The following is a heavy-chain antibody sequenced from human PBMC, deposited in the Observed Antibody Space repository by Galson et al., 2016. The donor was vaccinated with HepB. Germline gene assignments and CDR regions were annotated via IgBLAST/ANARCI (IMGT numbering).Heavy chain of an antibody. V-gene: IGHV4-59*01. J-gene: IGHJ4*02. Sequence: SETLSLTCTVSGGSISDYYWSWIRQSPGKGLEWIAYIHDSGSATHNPSLRGRDAISMDRSKNEFSLRLTSVTAADTAVYYCARDQSYSSGYQSFDYWGQGTLVTVSS. D-gene: IGHD5-12*01. CDR1: GGSISDYY. CDR2: IHDSGSA. CDR3: ARDQSYSSGYQSFDY.